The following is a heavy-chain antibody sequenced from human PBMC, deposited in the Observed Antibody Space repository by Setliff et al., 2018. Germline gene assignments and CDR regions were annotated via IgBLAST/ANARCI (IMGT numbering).Heavy chain of an antibody. V-gene: IGHV3-20*04. CDR3: AKADIVVVPAAMAFDY. CDR2: INWNGGST. D-gene: IGHD2-2*01. Sequence: GGSLRLSCAASGFTFDDYGMSWVRQAPGKGLEWVSGINWNGGSTGYADSVKGRFTISRDNSKNTLYLQMNSLRAEDTAVYYCAKADIVVVPAAMAFDYWGQGTLVTVSS. J-gene: IGHJ4*02. CDR1: GFTFDDYG.